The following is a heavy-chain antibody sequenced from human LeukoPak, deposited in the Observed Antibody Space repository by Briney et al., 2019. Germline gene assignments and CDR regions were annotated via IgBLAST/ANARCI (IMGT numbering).Heavy chain of an antibody. Sequence: GSLRLSCAVAGFTLSNYGLSWVPPAPGEGREWVSSISNDGGGLYSADSVRGRFTISRHNSKNTLFLQMDSLRAEDAAVYYCAKDVLDNRERPYYMDVWGKGTTVTVSS. V-gene: IGHV3-23*01. J-gene: IGHJ6*03. D-gene: IGHD1-1*01. CDR2: ISNDGGGL. CDR1: GFTLSNYG. CDR3: AKDVLDNRERPYYMDV.